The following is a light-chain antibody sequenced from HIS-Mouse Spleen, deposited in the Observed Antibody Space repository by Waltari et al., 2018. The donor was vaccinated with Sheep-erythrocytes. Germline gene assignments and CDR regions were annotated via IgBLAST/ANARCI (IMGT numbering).Light chain of an antibody. CDR2: AAS. V-gene: IGKV1-9*01. CDR1: QGISSY. CDR3: QQLNSYPALT. Sequence: DIQLTQSPSFLSASVGDRVTITCRASQGISSYLAWYQQKPGKAPKLLIYAASTLHSGVPSRFSGSGSGTEVTLTISSLQPEDFATYYCQQLNSYPALTFGGGTKVEIK. J-gene: IGKJ4*01.